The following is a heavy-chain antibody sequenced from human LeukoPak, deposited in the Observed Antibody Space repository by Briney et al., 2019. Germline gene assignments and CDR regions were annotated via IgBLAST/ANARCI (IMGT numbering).Heavy chain of an antibody. CDR3: ARHVGSGSYYHYYFDY. V-gene: IGHV4-59*08. J-gene: IGHJ4*02. Sequence: SETLSLTCAVYGGSFSGYYWSWIRQPPGKGLEWIGYIYYSGSTNYNPSLKSRVTISVDTSKNQFSLKLSSVTAADTAVYYCARHVGSGSYYHYYFDYWGQGTLVTVSS. D-gene: IGHD3-10*01. CDR2: IYYSGST. CDR1: GGSFSGYY.